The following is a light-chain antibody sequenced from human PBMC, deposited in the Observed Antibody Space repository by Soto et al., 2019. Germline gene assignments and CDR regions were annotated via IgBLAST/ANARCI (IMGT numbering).Light chain of an antibody. CDR1: QSVSSN. J-gene: IGKJ5*01. CDR2: GAS. CDR3: QQCSLWPPT. Sequence: EIVMTQSPATLSVSPGERATLSCRASQSVSSNLAWYQQKFGQAPRLLIYGASTRATGIPARFSGSGSGTEFTLTISSLEPEDFAVYYCQQCSLWPPTFGQGTRLEIK. V-gene: IGKV3-15*01.